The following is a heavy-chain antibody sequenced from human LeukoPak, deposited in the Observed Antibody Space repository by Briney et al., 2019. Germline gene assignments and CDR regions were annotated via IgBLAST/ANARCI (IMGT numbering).Heavy chain of an antibody. CDR2: ISGRDDST. J-gene: IGHJ3*02. CDR1: GFTFSSYS. V-gene: IGHV3-23*01. CDR3: AREGLVLGAFDI. D-gene: IGHD6-19*01. Sequence: GGSLRLSCAASGFTFSSYSMNWVRQAPGKGLEWVSAISGRDDSTYYADSVKGRFTFPRDNSKNTLYLQMNSLRAEDTAVYYCAREGLVLGAFDIWGQGTMVTVSS.